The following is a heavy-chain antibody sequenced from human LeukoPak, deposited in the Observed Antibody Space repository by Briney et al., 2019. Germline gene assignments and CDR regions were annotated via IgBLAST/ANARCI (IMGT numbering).Heavy chain of an antibody. CDR3: VREDYYDSSGIDY. CDR1: GGSFSGYY. CDR2: INHSGST. D-gene: IGHD3-22*01. J-gene: IGHJ4*02. V-gene: IGHV4-34*01. Sequence: SETLSLTCAVYGGSFSGYYWSWIRQPPGKGLEWIGEINHSGSTNYNPSLKSRVTISVDTSKNQFSLKLSSVTAADTAVYYCVREDYYDSSGIDYWGQGTLVTVSS.